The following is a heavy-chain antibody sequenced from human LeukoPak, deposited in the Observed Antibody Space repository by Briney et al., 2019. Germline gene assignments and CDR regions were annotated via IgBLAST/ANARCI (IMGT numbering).Heavy chain of an antibody. V-gene: IGHV3-21*01. J-gene: IGHJ4*02. CDR2: ISSSSYI. CDR3: ASNLRAIAAPDTGDY. D-gene: IGHD6-13*01. CDR1: GFTFSSYS. Sequence: GGSLRLSCAASGFTFSSYSMFWVRQAPGKGLEWVSSISSSSYIYYADSVKGRFTISRDNAKNSLYLQMNSLRAEDTAVYYCASNLRAIAAPDTGDYWGQGTLVTVSS.